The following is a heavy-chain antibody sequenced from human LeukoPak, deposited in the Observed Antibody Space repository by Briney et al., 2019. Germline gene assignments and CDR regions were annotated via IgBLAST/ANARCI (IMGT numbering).Heavy chain of an antibody. Sequence: GGSLRLSCSASGFTFTSYAMSWVRQGPGKGLEWVSVISDSGGSTYYADCVKGRFTISRDNSKNTLYLQMNSLRADDTAVYYCAKRRWLGGIGVADPFDYWGQGTLVTVSS. CDR1: GFTFTSYA. CDR3: AKRRWLGGIGVADPFDY. D-gene: IGHD6-19*01. CDR2: ISDSGGST. V-gene: IGHV3-23*01. J-gene: IGHJ4*02.